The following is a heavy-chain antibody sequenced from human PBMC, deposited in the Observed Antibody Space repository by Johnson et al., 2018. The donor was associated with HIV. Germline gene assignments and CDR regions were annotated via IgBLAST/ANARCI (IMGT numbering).Heavy chain of an antibody. V-gene: IGHV3-30*04. Sequence: QLQLVESGGGVVQPGRSLRLSCSASGFTFSSSATHWVRQAPGKGREWLAVISYDGSNKSSADPVKGRFTIARDNSKNTLYLQMNSLRAEDTAVYYCMSRRGAPGARDAFDIWGQGTMVTVSS. CDR1: GFTFSSSA. CDR3: MSRRGAPGARDAFDI. J-gene: IGHJ3*02. D-gene: IGHD5-24*01. CDR2: ISYDGSNK.